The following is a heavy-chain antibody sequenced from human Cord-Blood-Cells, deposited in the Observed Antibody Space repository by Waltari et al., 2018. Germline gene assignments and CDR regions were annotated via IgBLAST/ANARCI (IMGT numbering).Heavy chain of an antibody. CDR3: AVQWELNWFDP. CDR2: INHSGST. J-gene: IGHJ5*02. Sequence: QVQLQQWGAGLLKPSETLSLTCAVYGGSFSGYYWSWIRQPPGKGLEWIGEINHSGSTNYNPSLKSRVTISVDTSKNQFSLKLSSVTAADTAVYYWAVQWELNWFDPWGQGTLVTVSS. V-gene: IGHV4-34*01. D-gene: IGHD1-26*01. CDR1: GGSFSGYY.